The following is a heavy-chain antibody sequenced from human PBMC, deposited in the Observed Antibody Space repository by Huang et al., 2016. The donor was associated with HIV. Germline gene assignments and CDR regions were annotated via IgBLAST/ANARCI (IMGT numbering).Heavy chain of an antibody. CDR3: AREGLGFDAFDI. CDR1: GFTFSRYA. D-gene: IGHD3-16*01. Sequence: QVQLVESGGGVVQPGRSLRLSCAASGFTFSRYAMHWVSQAPGKGLEWVAVISYDGSNKSYADSVKGRFTISRDNSKNTLYLEMNSLRAEDTAVYYCAREGLGFDAFDIWGQGTMVTVSS. V-gene: IGHV3-30-3*01. CDR2: ISYDGSNK. J-gene: IGHJ3*02.